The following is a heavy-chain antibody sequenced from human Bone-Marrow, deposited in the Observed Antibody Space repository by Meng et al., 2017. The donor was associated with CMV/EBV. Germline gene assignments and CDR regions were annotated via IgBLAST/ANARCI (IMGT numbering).Heavy chain of an antibody. J-gene: IGHJ6*02. CDR1: GGTFSSYA. CDR3: ARPFSESPPLGYLNYYYYGMDV. V-gene: IGHV1-69*05. CDR2: IIPIFGTA. D-gene: IGHD3-10*01. Sequence: SVKVSCKASGGTFSSYAISWVRQAPGQGLEWMGGIIPIFGTANYAQKFQGRVTITTDESTSTAYMELSSLRSEDTAVYYCARPFSESPPLGYLNYYYYGMDVWGQGTTVT.